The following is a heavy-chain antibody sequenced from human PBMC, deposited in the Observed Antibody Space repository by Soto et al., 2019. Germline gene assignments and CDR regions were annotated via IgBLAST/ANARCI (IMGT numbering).Heavy chain of an antibody. CDR1: GFTFSSYA. Sequence: PGGSLRLSCAASGFTFSSYAMHWVRQAPGKGLEWVAVISYDGSNKYYADSVKGRFTISRDNSKNTLYLQMNSLRAEDTAVYYCARGGDYHDSSGSPKSFDIWGQGTMVTVSS. J-gene: IGHJ3*02. CDR3: ARGGDYHDSSGSPKSFDI. V-gene: IGHV3-30-3*01. CDR2: ISYDGSNK. D-gene: IGHD3-22*01.